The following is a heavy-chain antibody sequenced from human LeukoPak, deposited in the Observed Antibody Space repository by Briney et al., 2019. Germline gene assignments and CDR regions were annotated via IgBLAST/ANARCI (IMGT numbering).Heavy chain of an antibody. CDR2: ISAYNGNT. CDR1: GGTFSRNA. D-gene: IGHD2-2*01. J-gene: IGHJ6*02. V-gene: IGHV1-18*01. Sequence: GSSVKVSCKASGGTFSRNAVSWVRQAPGQGLEWMGWISAYNGNTNYAQKLQGRVTMTTDTSTSTAYMELRSLRSDDTAVYYCARGVVVPAAFTDYGMDVWGQGTTVTVSS. CDR3: ARGVVVPAAFTDYGMDV.